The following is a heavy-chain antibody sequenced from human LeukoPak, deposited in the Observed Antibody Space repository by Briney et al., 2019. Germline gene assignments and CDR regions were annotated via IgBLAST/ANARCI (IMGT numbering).Heavy chain of an antibody. CDR1: GGSISSYY. D-gene: IGHD3-10*01. J-gene: IGHJ4*02. CDR2: IYYSGST. CDR3: AREASRAGTYYFDY. Sequence: SETLSLTCTVSGGSISSYYWSWIRQPPGKGLEWIGYIYYSGSTNYNPSLKSRVTISVDTPKNQFSLKLRSVTAADTAVYFCAREASRAGTYYFDYWGQGTLLTVSS. V-gene: IGHV4-59*01.